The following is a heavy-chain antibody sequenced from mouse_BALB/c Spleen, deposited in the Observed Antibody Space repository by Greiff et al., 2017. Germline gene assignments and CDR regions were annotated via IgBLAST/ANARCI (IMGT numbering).Heavy chain of an antibody. V-gene: IGHV7-3*02. CDR3: ARDIAYAMDY. Sequence: EVKLMESGGGLVQPGGSLRLSCATSGFTFTDYYMSWVRQPPGKALEWLGFIRNKANGYTTEYSASVKGRFTISRDNSQSILYLQMNTLRAEDSATYYCARDIAYAMDYWGQGTSVTVSS. CDR2: IRNKANGYTT. J-gene: IGHJ4*01. CDR1: GFTFTDYY.